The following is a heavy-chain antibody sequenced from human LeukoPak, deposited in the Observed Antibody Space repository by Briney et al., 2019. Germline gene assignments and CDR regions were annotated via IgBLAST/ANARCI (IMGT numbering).Heavy chain of an antibody. D-gene: IGHD3-10*01. CDR3: ARHYCGSGSPFDY. Sequence: GESLKISCKGSGYSFTSYWIGWVRQMPGKGLEWMGIIYPGDSDTRYSPSFHGHVTISVDKSINTAYLQWSSLKASDSALYYCARHYCGSGSPFDYWGQGTLVTVSS. CDR2: IYPGDSDT. J-gene: IGHJ4*02. CDR1: GYSFTSYW. V-gene: IGHV5-51*01.